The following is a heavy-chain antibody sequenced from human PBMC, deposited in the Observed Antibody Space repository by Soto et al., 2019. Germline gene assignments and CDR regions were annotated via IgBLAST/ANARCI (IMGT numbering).Heavy chain of an antibody. D-gene: IGHD6-6*01. CDR2: IYSGGST. J-gene: IGHJ6*02. Sequence: GGSLRLSCAASGFTVSSNYMSWVRQAPGKGLEWVSVIYSGGSTYYADSVKGRFTISRDNSKNTLYLQMNSLRAEDTAVYYCARYSSSTQGRDYYYGMDVWGQGTTVTVSS. V-gene: IGHV3-53*01. CDR3: ARYSSSTQGRDYYYGMDV. CDR1: GFTVSSNY.